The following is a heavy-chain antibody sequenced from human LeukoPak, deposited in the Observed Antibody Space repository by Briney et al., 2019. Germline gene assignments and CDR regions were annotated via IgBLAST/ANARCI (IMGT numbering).Heavy chain of an antibody. CDR2: SRSRAHGGTT. CDR1: GFTFGENA. CDR3: SRVERSSINNYYYYMAV. J-gene: IGHJ6*03. V-gene: IGHV3-49*04. D-gene: IGHD2-2*01. Sequence: GGSLRLSCTGFGFTFGENAMICVRQSPGKGLEWVSLSRSRAHGGTTDYAASVMGRFTMSRDDSKNIAYLQMNSLETEDTAVYYCSRVERSSINNYYYYMAVWGKGTSVTVSS.